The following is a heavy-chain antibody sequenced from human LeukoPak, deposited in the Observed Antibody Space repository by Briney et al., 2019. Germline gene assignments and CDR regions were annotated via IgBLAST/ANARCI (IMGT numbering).Heavy chain of an antibody. V-gene: IGHV4-34*01. CDR3: ARSVGYYGSWFDP. D-gene: IGHD3-10*01. J-gene: IGHJ5*02. Sequence: PSETLSLTCAVYGGSFSGYYWSWIRQPPGKGLGWIGEINHSGSTNYNPSLKSRVTISVDTSKNQFSLKLSSVTAADTAVYYCARSVGYYGSWFDPWGQGTLVTVSS. CDR2: INHSGST. CDR1: GGSFSGYY.